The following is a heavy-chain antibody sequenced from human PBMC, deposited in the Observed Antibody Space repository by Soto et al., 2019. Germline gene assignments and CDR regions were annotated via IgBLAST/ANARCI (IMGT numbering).Heavy chain of an antibody. CDR3: ARDKRRRVAVDATVIEH. J-gene: IGHJ5*02. D-gene: IGHD6-19*01. Sequence: VGSLRLSCASSVFTFSSYAMHCVRHSPGKWLEWVAVISYDGSNKYYADSVKGRFTISRDNSKNTLSLQMHCLRAEDTAVYYCARDKRRRVAVDATVIEHWGQGALVTVSS. CDR2: ISYDGSNK. CDR1: VFTFSSYA. V-gene: IGHV3-30-3*01.